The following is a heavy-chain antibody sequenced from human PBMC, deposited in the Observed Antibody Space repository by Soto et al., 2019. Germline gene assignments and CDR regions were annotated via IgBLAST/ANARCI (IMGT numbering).Heavy chain of an antibody. CDR2: IIPILGIA. Sequence: ASVKVSCKASGGTFSSYTISWVRQAPGQGLEWMGRIIPILGIANYAQKFQGRVTITADKSTSTAYMELSSLRSEDTAVYYCARDGSVRRRGADYWGQGTLVTVSS. CDR1: GGTFSSYT. V-gene: IGHV1-69*04. CDR3: ARDGSVRRRGADY. D-gene: IGHD3-10*01. J-gene: IGHJ4*02.